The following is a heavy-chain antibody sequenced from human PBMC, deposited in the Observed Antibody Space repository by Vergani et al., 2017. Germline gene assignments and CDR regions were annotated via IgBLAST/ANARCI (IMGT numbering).Heavy chain of an antibody. Sequence: QVQLVQSGAEVKKPGASVKVSCKASGYTFTSYYMHWVRQAPGQGLEWMGIINPSGGSTSYAQKLQGRVTMTTDTSTSTAYMELRSLRSDDTAVYYCARQGRPAAPYYYYYYMDVWGKGP. D-gene: IGHD2-2*01. CDR2: INPSGGST. V-gene: IGHV1-46*01. CDR1: GYTFTSYY. CDR3: ARQGRPAAPYYYYYYMDV. J-gene: IGHJ6*03.